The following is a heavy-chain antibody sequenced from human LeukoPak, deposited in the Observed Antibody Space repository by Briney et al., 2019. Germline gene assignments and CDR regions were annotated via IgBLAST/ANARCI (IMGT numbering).Heavy chain of an antibody. CDR3: ARVSDIVLIIDY. J-gene: IGHJ4*02. D-gene: IGHD2-8*01. V-gene: IGHV1-18*01. CDR1: GYTFTSYG. Sequence: ASVKVSCKASGYTFTSYGISWVRQAPGQGLEWMGWISAYNGNTNYAQKLQGRVTMTTDTSTSTACMELRSLRSDDTAVYYCARVSDIVLIIDYWGQGTLVTVSS. CDR2: ISAYNGNT.